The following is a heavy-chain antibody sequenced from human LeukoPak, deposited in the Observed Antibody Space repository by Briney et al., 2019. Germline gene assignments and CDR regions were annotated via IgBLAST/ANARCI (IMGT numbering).Heavy chain of an antibody. CDR3: ARAGHFDY. CDR1: GFTFSTSS. V-gene: IGHV3-7*05. Sequence: GGSLRLSCVASGFTFSTSSMTWVRQAPGKGLEWVANIQQDGVEKYYADSVKGRFTISRDSAENSLSLQMNSLRAEDTAVYYCARAGHFDYWGQGTLVTVSS. J-gene: IGHJ4*02. CDR2: IQQDGVEK.